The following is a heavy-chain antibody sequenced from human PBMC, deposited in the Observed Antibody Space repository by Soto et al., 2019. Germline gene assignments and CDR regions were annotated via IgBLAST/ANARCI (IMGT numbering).Heavy chain of an antibody. CDR1: GYPFTSYY. CDR2: INPPDGTT. CDR3: ASCGSDGSYCDH. D-gene: IGHD1-26*01. J-gene: IGHJ4*02. V-gene: IGHV1-46*01. Sequence: QVQLVQSEAELRKPGTSVKVSCKTSGYPFTSYYMNWVRQAPGQGLEWMGVINPPDGTTTFAPKFHGRRTMTRDTSTSTVPMGLSRLIFDDTAVYYFASCGSDGSYCDHRGQGTLVAVSS.